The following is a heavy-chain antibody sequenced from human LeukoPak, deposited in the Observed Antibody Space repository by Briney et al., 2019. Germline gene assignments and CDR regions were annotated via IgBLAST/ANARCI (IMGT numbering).Heavy chain of an antibody. Sequence: PGGSLRLSCAASGFTFSSYGTHWVRQAPGKGLEWVAVISYDGSNKYYADSVKGRFTISRDNSKNTLYLQMNSLRAEDTAVYYCAKGEGGTAMVYYFDYWGQGTLVTVSS. V-gene: IGHV3-30*18. J-gene: IGHJ4*02. CDR1: GFTFSSYG. CDR3: AKGEGGTAMVYYFDY. D-gene: IGHD5-18*01. CDR2: ISYDGSNK.